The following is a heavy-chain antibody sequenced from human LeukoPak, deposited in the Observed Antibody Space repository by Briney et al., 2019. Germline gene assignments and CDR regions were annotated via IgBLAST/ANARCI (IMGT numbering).Heavy chain of an antibody. CDR2: IWYDGSYK. Sequence: GGSLRLSCAASGFTFNSYGMHWVRQAPGKGLEWVADIWYDGSYKYYADSVKGRLTISRDNSKNTLYLQMNSMRAEDAAVYYCAKDLYGDRGTWDYWRQGTLVTVTA. CDR1: GFTFNSYG. CDR3: AKDLYGDRGTWDY. D-gene: IGHD2/OR15-2a*01. V-gene: IGHV3-33*06. J-gene: IGHJ4*02.